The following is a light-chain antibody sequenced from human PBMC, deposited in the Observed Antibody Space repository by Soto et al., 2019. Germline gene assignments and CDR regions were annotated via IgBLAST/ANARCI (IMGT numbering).Light chain of an antibody. J-gene: IGKJ1*01. V-gene: IGKV3-15*01. Sequence: EIVMTQSPATLSVSPGERATLSCRASQSVSSNLAWYQQKPGQAPRLLIYGASTRATGIPTRFSGSGSGTEFTLIISSLQSEDFAVYYCQHYNNWPQFGQGTKVEIK. CDR1: QSVSSN. CDR3: QHYNNWPQ. CDR2: GAS.